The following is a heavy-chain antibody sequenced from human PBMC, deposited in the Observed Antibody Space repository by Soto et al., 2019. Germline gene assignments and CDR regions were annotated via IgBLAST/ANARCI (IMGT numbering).Heavy chain of an antibody. J-gene: IGHJ4*02. D-gene: IGHD6-6*01. CDR1: GFTFSSYS. CDR2: ISSSSSYI. V-gene: IGHV3-21*01. CDR3: ARATYSSSPRLFCY. Sequence: GGSLRLSCAASGFTFSSYSMNWVRQAPGKGLEWVSSISSSSSYIYYADSVKGRFTISRDNAKNSLYLQMNSLGAEDTAVYYCARATYSSSPRLFCYWGQGTLVTVSS.